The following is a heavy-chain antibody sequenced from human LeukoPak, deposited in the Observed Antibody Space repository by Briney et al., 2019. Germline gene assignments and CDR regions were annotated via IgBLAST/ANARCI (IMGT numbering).Heavy chain of an antibody. CDR1: GFTFDDYA. CDR3: AREVHVLDY. J-gene: IGHJ4*02. V-gene: IGHV3-9*01. CDR2: ISWNSGSI. D-gene: IGHD1-1*01. Sequence: GGSLRLSCAASGFTFDDYAMHWVRQAPGKGLEWVSGISWNSGSIGYADSVKGRFTISRDNAKNSLYLQMNSLRADDTAVYYCAREVHVLDYWGQGTLVTVSS.